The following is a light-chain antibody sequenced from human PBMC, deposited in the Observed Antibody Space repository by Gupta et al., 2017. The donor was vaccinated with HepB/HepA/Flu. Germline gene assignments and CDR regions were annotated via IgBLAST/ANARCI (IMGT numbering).Light chain of an antibody. CDR1: QSVLKSSNNKNY. J-gene: IGKJ4*01. CDR2: WAS. V-gene: IGKV4-1*01. Sequence: DNVMNQASDSLAVSLGERDSHNCKSSQSVLKSSNNKNYLAWYQQKPGQPPNLLIYWASTRESGVPDRFSGSGSGTDFTLTISSLQAEDVAVYYCQQHYSTPVTFGGGTKVEIK. CDR3: QQHYSTPVT.